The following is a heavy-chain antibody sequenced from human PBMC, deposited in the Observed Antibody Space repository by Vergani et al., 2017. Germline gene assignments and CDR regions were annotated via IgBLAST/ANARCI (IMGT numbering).Heavy chain of an antibody. CDR3: ATVGYGDYVVSRIQGQFDY. Sequence: VQLVQSGAEVKKPGASVKVSCKVSGYTFTDYYMHWVQQAPGKGLEWMGLVDPEDGETIYAEKFQGRVTITADTSTDTAYMELSSLRSEDTAVYYCATVGYGDYVVSRIQGQFDYWGQGTLVTVSS. V-gene: IGHV1-69-2*01. CDR1: GYTFTDYY. J-gene: IGHJ4*02. CDR2: VDPEDGET. D-gene: IGHD4-17*01.